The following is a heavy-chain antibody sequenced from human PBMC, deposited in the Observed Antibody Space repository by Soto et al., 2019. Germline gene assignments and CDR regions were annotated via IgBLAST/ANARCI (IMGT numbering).Heavy chain of an antibody. CDR2: TSYDGSDK. J-gene: IGHJ1*01. CDR3: ARWGTTGGLDV. CDR1: GFPFRIYV. D-gene: IGHD3-16*01. Sequence: QVQLVESGGGVVQPGTSLRVSCGGSGFPFRIYVIHWVRQAPGKGLGWVALTSYDGSDKYYDDSVRGRFTISRDNSRNTVYLQMVSLRLEDTALYYCARWGTTGGLDVWGQGTLVSV. V-gene: IGHV3-30*19.